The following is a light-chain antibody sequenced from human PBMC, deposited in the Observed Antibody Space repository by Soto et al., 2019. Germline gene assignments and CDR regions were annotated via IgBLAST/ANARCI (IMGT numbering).Light chain of an antibody. J-gene: IGKJ2*01. CDR1: QSVSSN. V-gene: IGKV3-15*01. CDR3: QQYNNWPPYT. CDR2: GES. Sequence: EIVMTQSPATLSVSPGERATLSCRASQSVSSNLAWYQQKPGQAPRLLIYGESTRATGIPARFSGSGSGTEFTLTIRSLQSEDFAVYYCQQYNNWPPYTFGQGTKLESK.